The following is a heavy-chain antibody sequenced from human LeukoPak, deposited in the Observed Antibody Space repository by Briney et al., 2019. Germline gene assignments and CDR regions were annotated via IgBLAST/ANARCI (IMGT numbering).Heavy chain of an antibody. CDR3: GREQSAYYVHAFDP. V-gene: IGHV3-30*02. Sequence: GGSLRLSCAASGFTFSSYGMYWVRQAPGKGLEWVAFIRYDGSNKYYADSVKGRFTISRDNSKNTLFLQMNSLRTDDTAVYYCGREQSAYYVHAFDPWGQGTLVTVSS. J-gene: IGHJ5*02. CDR2: IRYDGSNK. CDR1: GFTFSSYG. D-gene: IGHD3-3*01.